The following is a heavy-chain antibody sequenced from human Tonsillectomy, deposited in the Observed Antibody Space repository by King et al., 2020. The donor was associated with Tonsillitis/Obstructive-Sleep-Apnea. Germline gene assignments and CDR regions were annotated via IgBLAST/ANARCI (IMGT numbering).Heavy chain of an antibody. Sequence: QLVQSGAEVKKPGESLRISCKGSGYSSTSYWISWVRQMPGKGLEWMGRIDPSDSYTNYSPSFQGHVTISADKSISTAYLQRSSLKASDTAVYYCARHVVASKYYVIGRDVCVQGSTVTVSS. CDR1: GYSSTSYW. J-gene: IGHJ6*02. D-gene: IGHD2/OR15-2a*01. V-gene: IGHV5-10-1*01. CDR3: ARHVVASKYYVIGRDV. CDR2: IDPSDSYT.